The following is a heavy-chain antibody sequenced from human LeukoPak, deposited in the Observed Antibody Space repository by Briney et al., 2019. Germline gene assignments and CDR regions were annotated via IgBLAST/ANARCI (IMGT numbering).Heavy chain of an antibody. V-gene: IGHV1-8*03. D-gene: IGHD1-26*01. CDR1: GYTFTNYD. Sequence: GASVKASCKASGYTFTNYDINWVRQATGQGLEWLGWMNPNSGNTGYAQKFQGRVTITRNTSISTAYMELSSLRSEDTAVYYCAKDRLGAMMYFDFWGQGTLVTVSS. CDR3: AKDRLGAMMYFDF. J-gene: IGHJ4*02. CDR2: MNPNSGNT.